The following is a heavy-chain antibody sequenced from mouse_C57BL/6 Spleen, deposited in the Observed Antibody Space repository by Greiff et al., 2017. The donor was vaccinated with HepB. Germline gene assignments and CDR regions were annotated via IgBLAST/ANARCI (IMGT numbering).Heavy chain of an antibody. J-gene: IGHJ4*01. V-gene: IGHV1-82*01. Sequence: VQRVESGPELVKPGASVKISCKASGYAFSSSWMHWVKQRPGKGLEWIGRIYPGDGDTNYNGKFKGKATLTADKSSSTAYMPLSSLTSEDSAVYFCARSPSLYYGDCGDAMDYWGQGTSVTVSS. D-gene: IGHD2-13*01. CDR2: IYPGDGDT. CDR1: GYAFSSSW. CDR3: ARSPSLYYGDCGDAMDY.